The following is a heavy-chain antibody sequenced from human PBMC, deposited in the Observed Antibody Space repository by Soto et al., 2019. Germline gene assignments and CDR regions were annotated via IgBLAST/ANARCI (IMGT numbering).Heavy chain of an antibody. D-gene: IGHD3-3*01. CDR3: ARGSRSGYYFDS. CDR2: IYYSGIT. CDR1: GGSVNSDSFY. V-gene: IGHV4-61*01. J-gene: IGHJ5*01. Sequence: PSETLSLTCAVSGGSVNSDSFYWTWIRQPPGKGLEWIGNIYYSGITNYNPSLKSRVTILIDTSQNQFSLNLRSMTAAETAVYFGARGSRSGYYFDSWGQGTLVTVSS.